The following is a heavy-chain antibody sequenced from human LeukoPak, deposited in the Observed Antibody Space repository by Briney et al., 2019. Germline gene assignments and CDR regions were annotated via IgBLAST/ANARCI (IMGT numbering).Heavy chain of an antibody. CDR3: ARVLHGLDY. Sequence: PSETLSLTCAVYGGSFSGYYWSWIRQPPGKGLEWIGEIYHSGSTNYNPSLKSRVTISVDKSKNQFSLKLSSVTAADTAVYYCARVLHGLDYWGQGTLVTVSS. CDR1: GGSFSGYY. J-gene: IGHJ4*02. CDR2: IYHSGST. V-gene: IGHV4-34*01.